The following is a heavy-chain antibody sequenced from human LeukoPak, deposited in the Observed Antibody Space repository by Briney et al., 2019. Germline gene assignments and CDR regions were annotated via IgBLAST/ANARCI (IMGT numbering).Heavy chain of an antibody. Sequence: GASVKVSCKASGYTFTNYAMNWVRQAPGQGLELMGIINPSGGSTSYAQKFQGRVTMTRDMSTSTVYMELSSLRSEDTAVYYCARGSQYYYGSGSSFDPWGQGTLVTVSS. V-gene: IGHV1-46*01. CDR1: GYTFTNYA. J-gene: IGHJ5*02. D-gene: IGHD3-10*01. CDR3: ARGSQYYYGSGSSFDP. CDR2: INPSGGST.